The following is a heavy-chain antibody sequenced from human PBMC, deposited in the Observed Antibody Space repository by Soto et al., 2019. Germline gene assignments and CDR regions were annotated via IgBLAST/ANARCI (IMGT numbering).Heavy chain of an antibody. J-gene: IGHJ3*02. Sequence: SETLSLTCSVSGGSIDPYYWTWIRQPPGKGLEWIGCIHYSGTTKYNSFLNSRVTISLGPSRSQFSLNLMSVTAADTAVYYCARVLVGNGWYGVFDIWGRGTMVTVSS. CDR2: IHYSGTT. V-gene: IGHV4-59*01. D-gene: IGHD6-19*01. CDR1: GGSIDPYY. CDR3: ARVLVGNGWYGVFDI.